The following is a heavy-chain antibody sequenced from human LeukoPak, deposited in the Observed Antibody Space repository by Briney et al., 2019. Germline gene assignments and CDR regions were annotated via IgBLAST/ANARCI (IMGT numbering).Heavy chain of an antibody. J-gene: IGHJ5*02. CDR1: GYTFTAYY. CDR3: ARADRLHGGPYLIGP. Sequence: ASVKVSCKASGYTFTAYYVHWVRQAPGQGLEWMGWINPNSGGTNSAQKFQGRVTMTRDTSITTVYMEVTWLTSDDTAIYYCARADRLHGGPYLIGPWGQGTLVTVSS. CDR2: INPNSGGT. V-gene: IGHV1-2*02. D-gene: IGHD2-21*01.